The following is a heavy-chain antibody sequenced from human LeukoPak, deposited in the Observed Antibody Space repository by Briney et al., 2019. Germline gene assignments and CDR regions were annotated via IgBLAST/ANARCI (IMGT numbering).Heavy chain of an antibody. Sequence: GGSLRLSCAASGFTFSSYSMNWVRQAPGKGLEWVSYISSSSSTIYYADSVKGRFTISRDNAKNSLYLQMNSLRAEDTAVYYCARDGLLWFGELLGAIDYWGQGTLVTVSS. D-gene: IGHD3-10*01. J-gene: IGHJ4*02. CDR3: ARDGLLWFGELLGAIDY. CDR2: ISSSSSTI. CDR1: GFTFSSYS. V-gene: IGHV3-48*01.